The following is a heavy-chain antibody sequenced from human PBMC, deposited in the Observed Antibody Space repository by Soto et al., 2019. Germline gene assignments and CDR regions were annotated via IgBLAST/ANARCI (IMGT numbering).Heavy chain of an antibody. V-gene: IGHV3-23*01. CDR3: AKRSGFCSGYPDY. Sequence: GGSLRLSCAASRFTFSSYAMSWVRQAPGKGLEWVSAISGSGGSTYYADSVKGRFTISRDNSKNTLYLQMNSLRAEDTAVFYCAKRSGFCSGYPDYWGQGTLVTVSS. J-gene: IGHJ4*02. CDR1: RFTFSSYA. CDR2: ISGSGGST. D-gene: IGHD3-3*01.